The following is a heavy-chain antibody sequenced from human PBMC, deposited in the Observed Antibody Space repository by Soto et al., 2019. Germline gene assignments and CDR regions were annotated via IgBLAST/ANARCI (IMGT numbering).Heavy chain of an antibody. V-gene: IGHV3-30-3*01. CDR1: GFTFSSYA. CDR3: ARDLEYSSSSPGYYYGMDV. J-gene: IGHJ6*02. Sequence: PGGSLRLSCAASGFTFSSYAMHGVRQAPGKGLEWVAVISYDGSNKYYADSVKGRFTISRDNSKNTLYLQMNSLRAEDTAVYYCARDLEYSSSSPGYYYGMDVWGQGTTVTVSS. CDR2: ISYDGSNK. D-gene: IGHD6-6*01.